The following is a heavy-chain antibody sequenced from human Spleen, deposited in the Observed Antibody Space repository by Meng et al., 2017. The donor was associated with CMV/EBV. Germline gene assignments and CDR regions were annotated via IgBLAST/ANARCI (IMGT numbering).Heavy chain of an antibody. Sequence: AASGFTLSSYAMGWVRQATGKGLEWVSGISGSGGTTYYGDFVKGRFTISRDNSKSTLYLEMNSLRAEDTAVYYCAKLRQQLAKPFDYWGQGTLVTVSS. CDR2: ISGSGGTT. V-gene: IGHV3-23*01. D-gene: IGHD6-13*01. CDR1: GFTLSSYA. CDR3: AKLRQQLAKPFDY. J-gene: IGHJ4*02.